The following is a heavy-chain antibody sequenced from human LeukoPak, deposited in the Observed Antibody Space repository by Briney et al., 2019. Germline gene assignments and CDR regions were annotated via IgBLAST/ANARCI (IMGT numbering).Heavy chain of an antibody. J-gene: IGHJ6*02. CDR1: GGSISSGSYY. CDR3: VRHSELGILGYHYYGMDV. CDR2: IYTSGST. V-gene: IGHV4-61*02. Sequence: SQTLSLTCTVSGGSISSGSYYWSWIRQPAGKGLEWIGRIYTSGSTNHNPSLKSRVTISVDTSKNQFSLKLSSVTAADTAVYYCVRHSELGILGYHYYGMDVWGQGTTVTVSS. D-gene: IGHD7-27*01.